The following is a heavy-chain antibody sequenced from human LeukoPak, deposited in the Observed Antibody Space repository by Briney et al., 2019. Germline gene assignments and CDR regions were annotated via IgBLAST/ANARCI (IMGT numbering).Heavy chain of an antibody. V-gene: IGHV1-8*01. CDR3: ARGGHLRLGELSLLHAFDI. J-gene: IGHJ3*02. Sequence: GASVKVSCKASGYTFTSYDINWVRQATGQGLEWMGWMNPNSGNTGYAQKFQGRATMTRNTSISTAYMELSSLRSEDTAVYYCARGGHLRLGELSLLHAFDIWGQGTMVTVSS. D-gene: IGHD3-16*02. CDR2: MNPNSGNT. CDR1: GYTFTSYD.